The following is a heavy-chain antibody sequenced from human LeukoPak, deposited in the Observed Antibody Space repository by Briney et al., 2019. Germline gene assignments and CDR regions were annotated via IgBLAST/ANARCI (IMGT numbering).Heavy chain of an antibody. Sequence: PSETLSLTCAVYGGSFSGYYWSWIRQPPGKGLEWIGEINHGGSTNYNPSLKSRVTISVDTSKNQFSLKLSSVTAADTAVYYCARFRPVGATRSPFDYWGQGTLVTVSS. CDR3: ARFRPVGATRSPFDY. D-gene: IGHD1-26*01. J-gene: IGHJ4*02. V-gene: IGHV4-34*01. CDR2: INHGGST. CDR1: GGSFSGYY.